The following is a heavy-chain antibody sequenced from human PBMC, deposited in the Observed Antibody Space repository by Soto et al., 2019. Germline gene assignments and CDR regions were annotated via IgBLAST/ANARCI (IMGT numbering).Heavy chain of an antibody. Sequence: GGSLRLSCAASGFTFSSYAMHWVRQAPGKGLEWVAVISFDETNENYVDSMKGRFTISRDNSKNTLYLLMNSLRVEDTAVYYCVRGPHVGSIDYWGQGTLVTVSS. CDR2: ISFDETNE. CDR1: GFTFSSYA. CDR3: VRGPHVGSIDY. V-gene: IGHV3-30*14. J-gene: IGHJ4*02. D-gene: IGHD2-2*03.